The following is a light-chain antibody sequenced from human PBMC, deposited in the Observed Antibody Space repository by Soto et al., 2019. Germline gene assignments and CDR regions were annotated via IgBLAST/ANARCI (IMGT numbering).Light chain of an antibody. CDR1: QSISSY. CDR2: AAS. V-gene: IGKV1-39*01. Sequence: DIEMIQSPPSLSASVGDRITITCRARQSISSYLNWLQQKPGKTPNVLIFAASNLQSGVPSRFSGGGSGTDFALTINSLQPEDSATYYCQQSFSPLLSFCGGTKVEV. CDR3: QQSFSPLLS. J-gene: IGKJ4*01.